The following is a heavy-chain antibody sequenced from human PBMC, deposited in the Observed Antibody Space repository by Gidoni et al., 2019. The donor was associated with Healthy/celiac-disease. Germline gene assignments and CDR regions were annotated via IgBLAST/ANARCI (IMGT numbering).Heavy chain of an antibody. Sequence: ESLRISCKGSGYSFTSYWISWVRQMPGKGLEWMGRIDPSDSYTNYSPSFQGHVTISADKSISTAYLQWRSLKASDTAMYYCVWGVRDYYYGMDVWGQGTTVTVSS. D-gene: IGHD3-16*01. CDR3: VWGVRDYYYGMDV. CDR2: IDPSDSYT. CDR1: GYSFTSYW. J-gene: IGHJ6*02. V-gene: IGHV5-10-1*01.